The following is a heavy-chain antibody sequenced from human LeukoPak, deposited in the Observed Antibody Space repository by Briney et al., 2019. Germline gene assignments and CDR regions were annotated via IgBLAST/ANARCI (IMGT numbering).Heavy chain of an antibody. CDR2: IKQDGSEK. J-gene: IGHJ4*02. V-gene: IGHV3-7*01. CDR3: ARDYSGYEQPLDY. CDR1: GFTFSSYW. D-gene: IGHD5-12*01. Sequence: GGSLRLSCAASGFTFSSYWMSWVRQAPGKGLEWVANIKQDGSEKYYVDSVKGRFTISRDNAKNSLYLQMNSLRAEDTAVYYCARDYSGYEQPLDYWGQGTLVTVSS.